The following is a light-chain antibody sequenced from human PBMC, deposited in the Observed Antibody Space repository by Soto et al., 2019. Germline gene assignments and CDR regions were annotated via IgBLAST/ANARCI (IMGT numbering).Light chain of an antibody. J-gene: IGKJ1*01. CDR3: QQYDSTPRT. CDR2: WAS. CDR1: QSVLYSSNNKNY. Sequence: DIVMTQSPDSLAVSLGERATINCKSSQSVLYSSNNKNYLAWYQQKPGQPPKLLIYWASTRESGVPDRFSGSGSGTDFTLTSSSLQAEDVAVYYGQQYDSTPRTFGQGTKVEIK. V-gene: IGKV4-1*01.